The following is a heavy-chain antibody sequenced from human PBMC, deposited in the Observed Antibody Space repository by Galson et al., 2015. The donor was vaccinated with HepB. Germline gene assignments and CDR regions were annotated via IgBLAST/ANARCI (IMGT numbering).Heavy chain of an antibody. Sequence: SVKVSCKASGYTFTSYAMHWVRQAPGRRLEWMGWINAGNGNTAYSQKFQGRVTITRDTSASTAYMELSSLRSEDTAVYYCATNAMLVVAIDAFDLWGQGTMVTVSS. D-gene: IGHD3-22*01. J-gene: IGHJ3*01. CDR3: ATNAMLVVAIDAFDL. CDR2: INAGNGNT. CDR1: GYTFTSYA. V-gene: IGHV1-3*01.